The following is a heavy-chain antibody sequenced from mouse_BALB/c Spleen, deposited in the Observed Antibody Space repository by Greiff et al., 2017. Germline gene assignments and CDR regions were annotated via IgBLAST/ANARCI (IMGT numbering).Heavy chain of an antibody. V-gene: IGHV5-6-5*01. CDR2: ISSGGST. Sequence: EVKLMESGGGLVKPGGSLKLSCAASGFTFSSYAMSWVRQTPEKRLEWVASISSGGSTYYPDSVKGRFTISRDNARNILYLQMSSLRSEDTAMYYCARRGFITTVVAPFDYWGQGTTLTVSS. J-gene: IGHJ2*01. D-gene: IGHD1-1*01. CDR1: GFTFSSYA. CDR3: ARRGFITTVVAPFDY.